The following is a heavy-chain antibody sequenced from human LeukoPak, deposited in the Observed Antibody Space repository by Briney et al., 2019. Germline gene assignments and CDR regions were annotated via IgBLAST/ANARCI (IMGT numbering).Heavy chain of an antibody. Sequence: GGSLRLSCAASGFTFSSYGMHWVRQAPGKGLEWVAVISYDGSNKYYAASVKGRFTISRDNSKNTLYLQMNSLRAEDTAVYNCAKGYCSGGSCFPNWFDPWGQGTLVTVSS. CDR2: ISYDGSNK. D-gene: IGHD2-15*01. J-gene: IGHJ5*02. CDR3: AKGYCSGGSCFPNWFDP. CDR1: GFTFSSYG. V-gene: IGHV3-30*18.